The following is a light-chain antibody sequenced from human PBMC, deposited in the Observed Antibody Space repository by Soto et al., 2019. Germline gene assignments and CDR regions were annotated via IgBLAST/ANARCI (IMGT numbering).Light chain of an antibody. CDR3: QQSHNSPPT. Sequence: DIVLTQSPGTLSLSPGERATLSCRASQSVSSAYLAWYQQRPGQAPRLLIYAASIRATGIPDTFSGSGSGTDFTLTISRLEPEDFAVFYCQQSHNSPPTFGQGTKVEIK. V-gene: IGKV3-20*01. CDR2: AAS. J-gene: IGKJ1*01. CDR1: QSVSSAY.